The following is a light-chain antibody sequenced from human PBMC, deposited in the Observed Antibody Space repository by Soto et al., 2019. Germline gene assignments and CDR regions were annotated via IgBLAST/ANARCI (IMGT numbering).Light chain of an antibody. V-gene: IGLV2-14*01. CDR1: SSDVGSYNY. CDR3: SSYTSRSTEV. J-gene: IGLJ1*01. CDR2: DVN. Sequence: QSALTQPASVSGSPGQSITISCTGTSSDVGSYNYVSWYQQHPDKAPKLMIYDVNNRPSGVSNRFSGSKSGNTASLTISGLQAEDEADYYCSSYTSRSTEVFGTGTKVTVL.